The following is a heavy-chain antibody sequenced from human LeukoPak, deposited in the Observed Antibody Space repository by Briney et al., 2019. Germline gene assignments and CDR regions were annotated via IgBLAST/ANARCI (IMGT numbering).Heavy chain of an antibody. J-gene: IGHJ4*02. Sequence: ASVKVSCKASGYTFTSYYMHWVRQAPGQGLEWMGIINPSGGNTSYAQKFQGRVTVTRDTSTSTVYMELSSLRSEDTAVYYCATGSIQLWTQFPPDYWGQGTLVTVSS. CDR3: ATGSIQLWTQFPPDY. CDR2: INPSGGNT. V-gene: IGHV1-46*01. D-gene: IGHD5-18*01. CDR1: GYTFTSYY.